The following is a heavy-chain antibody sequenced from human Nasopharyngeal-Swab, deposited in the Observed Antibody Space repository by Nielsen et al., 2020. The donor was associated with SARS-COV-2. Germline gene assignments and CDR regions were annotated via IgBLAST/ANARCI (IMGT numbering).Heavy chain of an antibody. CDR1: GFTFNDYY. CDR3: TRGSCRGGTCYGGDY. D-gene: IGHD2-15*01. J-gene: IGHJ4*02. V-gene: IGHV3-72*01. Sequence: GESLKISCAGSGFTFNDYYLDWVRQAPGKGPEWIGRSRNKAQSYTTEYAASVRGRFTLSRDDSKDSLYLQMNSLKIEDTAMYYCTRGSCRGGTCYGGDYWGQGTLVTVSS. CDR2: SRNKAQSYTT.